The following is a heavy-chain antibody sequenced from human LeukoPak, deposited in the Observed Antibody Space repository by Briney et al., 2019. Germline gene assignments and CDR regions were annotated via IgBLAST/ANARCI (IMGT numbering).Heavy chain of an antibody. CDR1: GYTFTSYG. CDR2: ISAYNGNT. J-gene: IGHJ4*02. V-gene: IGHV1-18*01. D-gene: IGHD2/OR15-2a*01. CDR3: ATRGRVTGTFYGH. Sequence: GASVKVSCKASGYTFTSYGISWVRQAPGQGLEWMGWISAYNGNTNYAQKLQGRVTMTTDTSTGTAYMEPRSLRSDDTAVYYCATRGRVTGTFYGHWGQGTLVTVSS.